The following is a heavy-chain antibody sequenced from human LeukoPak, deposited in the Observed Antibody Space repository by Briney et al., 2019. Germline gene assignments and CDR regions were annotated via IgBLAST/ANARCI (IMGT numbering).Heavy chain of an antibody. CDR1: GFTFSSYE. D-gene: IGHD3-10*01. Sequence: LSGGSLRLSCAASGFTFSSYEMNWVRQAPGKGLEWVSYISSSGSTIYYADSVKGRFTISRDNAKNSLYLQMNSLRAEDTAVYYCARRLALWFGELGPYYYYMDVWGKGTTVTVSS. V-gene: IGHV3-48*03. CDR2: ISSSGSTI. CDR3: ARRLALWFGELGPYYYYMDV. J-gene: IGHJ6*03.